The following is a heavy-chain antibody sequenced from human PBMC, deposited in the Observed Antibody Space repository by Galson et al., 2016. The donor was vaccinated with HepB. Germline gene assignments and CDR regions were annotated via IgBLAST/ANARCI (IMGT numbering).Heavy chain of an antibody. CDR2: IYPSDSDT. D-gene: IGHD7-27*01. Sequence: QSGAEVKKPGASLKISCQASGYSFSDYWFAWVRQMPGKALEWMGIIYPSDSDTKYNPSFQGQVTISADKSISTAYLQWSSLKVSDTAVYYCARLSRQNWGLLDYWGQGTLVTVSS. V-gene: IGHV5-51*01. CDR3: ARLSRQNWGLLDY. J-gene: IGHJ4*02. CDR1: GYSFSDYW.